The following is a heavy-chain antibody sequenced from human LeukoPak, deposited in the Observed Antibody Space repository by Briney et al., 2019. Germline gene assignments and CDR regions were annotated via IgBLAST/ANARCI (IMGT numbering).Heavy chain of an antibody. CDR3: ARGPDYGARVDYLDY. Sequence: GGSLRLSCVASGFIFRNHWMNWVRQAPGRGLEWVAHIKQDGSEKHYVDSVEGRFTLSRDDAKNSLYLQMNSLRVDDSAVYYCARGPDYGARVDYLDYWGQGALVTVSS. D-gene: IGHD4-17*01. CDR1: GFIFRNHW. J-gene: IGHJ4*02. CDR2: IKQDGSEK. V-gene: IGHV3-7*01.